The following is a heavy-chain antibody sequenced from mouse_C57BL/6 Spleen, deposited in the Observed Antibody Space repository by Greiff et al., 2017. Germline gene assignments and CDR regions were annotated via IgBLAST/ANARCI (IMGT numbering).Heavy chain of an antibody. J-gene: IGHJ4*01. CDR1: GYAFSSSW. Sequence: VQLQQSGPELVKPGASVKISCKASGYAFSSSWMNWVKQRPGKGLEWIGRIYPGDGDTNYNGKFKGKATLTADKSSSTAYMQLSSLTSEDSAVYFRARSGLLRYPYAMDYWGQGTSVTVSS. CDR2: IYPGDGDT. CDR3: ARSGLLRYPYAMDY. V-gene: IGHV1-82*01. D-gene: IGHD1-1*01.